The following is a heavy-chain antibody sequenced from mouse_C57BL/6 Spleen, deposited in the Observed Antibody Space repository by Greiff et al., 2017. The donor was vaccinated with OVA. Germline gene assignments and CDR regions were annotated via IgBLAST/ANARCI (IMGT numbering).Heavy chain of an antibody. Sequence: VQLQQSGPELVKPGASVKISCKASGYSFTGYYMNWVKQSPEKSLEWIGEINPSTGGTTYNQKFKAKATLTVDKSSSTAYMQLKSLTSEDSAVYYCARRASPTAYYFDYRGQGTTLTVSS. CDR2: INPSTGGT. CDR3: ARRASPTAYYFDY. D-gene: IGHD1-2*01. V-gene: IGHV1-42*01. CDR1: GYSFTGYY. J-gene: IGHJ2*01.